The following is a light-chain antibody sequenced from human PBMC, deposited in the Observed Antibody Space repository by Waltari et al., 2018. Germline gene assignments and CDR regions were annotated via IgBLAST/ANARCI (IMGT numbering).Light chain of an antibody. J-gene: IGLJ1*01. CDR3: SSDTFTSTRYL. CDR1: SSHIGAYNF. V-gene: IGLV2-14*03. CDR2: DVI. Sequence: QSALTQPASVSGSPGQSITISCTGTSSHIGAYNFVPWYQLHPGKAPKLMIDDVINRPSGIANRCSGYKSGNTASLTSSGLQAEDEADYYCSSDTFTSTRYLFVTGTEVTVL.